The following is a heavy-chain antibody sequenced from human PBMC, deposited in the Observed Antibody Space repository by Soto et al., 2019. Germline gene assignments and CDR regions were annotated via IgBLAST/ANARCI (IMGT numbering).Heavy chain of an antibody. CDR3: AREVGNRVDY. V-gene: IGHV1-8*01. Sequence: XSVKVSCKASGYTFTRYDINWVRQATGQGIEAMGXMNPKXATTGYEQKFXXGVTMTRXXSIRNAYMELSSLRSEAKAVYYCAREVGNRVDYWGKGTLVTVYS. CDR1: GYTFTRYD. J-gene: IGHJ4*02. CDR2: MNPKXATT. D-gene: IGHD1-26*01.